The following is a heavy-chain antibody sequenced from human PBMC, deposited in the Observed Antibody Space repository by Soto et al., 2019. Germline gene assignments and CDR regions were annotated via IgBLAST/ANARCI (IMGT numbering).Heavy chain of an antibody. CDR1: GGSFSGYY. D-gene: IGHD6-19*01. J-gene: IGHJ4*02. V-gene: IGHV4-34*01. CDR2: INHSGST. CDR3: ARLPGIAVAGIIDY. Sequence: PSETLSLTCAVYGGSFSGYYWSWIRQPPGKGLEWIGEINHSGSTYYNPSLKSRVTISVDTSKNQFSLKLSSVTAADTAVYYCARLPGIAVAGIIDYWGQGTLVTVSS.